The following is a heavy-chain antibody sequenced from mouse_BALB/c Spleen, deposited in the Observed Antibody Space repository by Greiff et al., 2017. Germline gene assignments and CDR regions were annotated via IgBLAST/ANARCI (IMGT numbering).Heavy chain of an antibody. CDR3: TNRYGRGPAWFAY. CDR2: IYPGNSDT. Sequence: VQLQQSGTVLARPGASVKMSCKASGYTFTSYWMHWVKQRPGQGLEWIGAIYPGNSDTSYNQKFKGKAKLTAVTSTSTAYMELSSLTNEDSAVYYCTNRYGRGPAWFAYWGQGTLVTVSA. CDR1: GYTFTSYW. D-gene: IGHD2-1*01. V-gene: IGHV1-5*01. J-gene: IGHJ3*01.